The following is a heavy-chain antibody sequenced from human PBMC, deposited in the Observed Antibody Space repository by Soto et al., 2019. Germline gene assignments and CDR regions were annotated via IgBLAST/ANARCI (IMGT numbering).Heavy chain of an antibody. CDR1: GYTFTSYA. D-gene: IGHD2-15*01. V-gene: IGHV1-3*01. CDR3: ARVSVIVNWFDP. CDR2: INAGNGNT. J-gene: IGHJ5*02. Sequence: ASVKVSCKASGYTFTSYAMHWVRQAPGQRLEWMGWINAGNGNTKYSQKFQGRVTITRDTSASTAYMELSSLRSEDTAVYYCARVSVIVNWFDPWGQGTLVTVSS.